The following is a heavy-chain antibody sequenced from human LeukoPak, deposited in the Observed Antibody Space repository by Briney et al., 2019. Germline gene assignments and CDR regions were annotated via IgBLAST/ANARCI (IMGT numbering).Heavy chain of an antibody. J-gene: IGHJ4*02. D-gene: IGHD3-9*01. Sequence: SVKVSCKASGYTFTSYAISWVRQAPGQGLEWMGGIIPIFGTANYAQKFQGRVTITADESTSTAYMELSSLRSEDTAVYYCASSPDILTGYPFYYFDYWGQGTLVTVSS. CDR1: GYTFTSYA. CDR2: IIPIFGTA. CDR3: ASSPDILTGYPFYYFDY. V-gene: IGHV1-69*13.